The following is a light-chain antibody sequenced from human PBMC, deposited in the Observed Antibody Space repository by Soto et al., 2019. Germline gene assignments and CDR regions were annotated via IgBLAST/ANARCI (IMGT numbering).Light chain of an antibody. CDR1: SSDIGGYNY. J-gene: IGLJ2*01. V-gene: IGLV2-8*01. CDR3: ASYAVSRVV. Sequence: QSVLTQPPSASGSPGQSVTISCTGTSSDIGGYNYISWYQQHPGKAPKLMIYEVSKRPSGVPDRFSASKSGNTASLTVSGLQAEDEADYYCASYAVSRVVFGGGTKLTV. CDR2: EVS.